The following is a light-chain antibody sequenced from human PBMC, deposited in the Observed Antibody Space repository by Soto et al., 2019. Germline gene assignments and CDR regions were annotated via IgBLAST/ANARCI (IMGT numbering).Light chain of an antibody. V-gene: IGLV2-8*01. Sequence: QSVLTQPPSASGSPGQSVTISCTGTSSDGGAYNYVSWYQQLPGKAPKLIIYEVSKRPSGVPDRFSGSKSGNTASLTVSGLQAEDEADYYCTSYAGTYSFFYVFGTGTKLTVL. CDR2: EVS. J-gene: IGLJ1*01. CDR3: TSYAGTYSFFYV. CDR1: SSDGGAYNY.